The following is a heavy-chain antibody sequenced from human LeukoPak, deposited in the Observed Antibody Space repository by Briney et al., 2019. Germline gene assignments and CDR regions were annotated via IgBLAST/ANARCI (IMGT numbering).Heavy chain of an antibody. Sequence: SETLSLTCSLSGGSISSGDSSWSWLRQPPGKGLEWIGSIYHRGSNDYNPSLESRVSISVDRSTNQFSLKLSSVTAADTAVYYCARGRLPRRIGNWFDPWGQGTLVTVSS. CDR1: GGSISSGDSS. D-gene: IGHD2-15*01. CDR3: ARGRLPRRIGNWFDP. CDR2: IYHRGSN. V-gene: IGHV4-30-2*01. J-gene: IGHJ5*02.